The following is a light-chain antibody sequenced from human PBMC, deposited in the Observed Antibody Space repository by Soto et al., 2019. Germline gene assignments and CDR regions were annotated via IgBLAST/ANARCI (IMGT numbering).Light chain of an antibody. CDR1: QSVAANY. CDR2: GAS. V-gene: IGKV3-20*01. CDR3: HQYGTAPLT. Sequence: EVVLTQSPGTLSLSPGERATLSCRASQSVAANYLAWYQQKRGQAPRLLIYGASSRATGIPDRFSGSGSGTEFTLTISRLEPEDFSVYYCHQYGTAPLTCGHRNKVDXK. J-gene: IGKJ3*01.